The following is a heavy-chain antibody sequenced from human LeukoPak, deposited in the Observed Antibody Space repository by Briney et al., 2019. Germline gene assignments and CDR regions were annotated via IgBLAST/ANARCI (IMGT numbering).Heavy chain of an antibody. CDR1: GYTFTSYD. D-gene: IGHD2-2*01. CDR2: MNPNSGNT. V-gene: IGHV1-8*01. Sequence: ASVKVSCKASGYTFTSYDINWVRQATGQGLEWMGWMNPNSGNTGYAQKFQGRVTMTRNTSISTAYMELSSLRSEDTAVYYCATGGVVPAAANYYYYGMDVWGQGTTVTVSS. CDR3: ATGGVVPAAANYYYYGMDV. J-gene: IGHJ6*02.